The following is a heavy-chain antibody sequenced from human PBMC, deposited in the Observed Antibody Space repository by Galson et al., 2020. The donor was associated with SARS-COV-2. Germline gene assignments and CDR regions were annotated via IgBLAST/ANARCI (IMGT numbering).Heavy chain of an antibody. D-gene: IGHD6-19*01. CDR3: TREGWQGGY. Sequence: GESLKISCAVSGFTFKDYLMSWFRQAPGKGLEWVANIKGDGSETNYVDSVQGRFSISRDNAVDSLYLQMDSLRADDTAMYYCTREGWQGGYWGQGTRVTVSS. CDR1: GFTFKDYL. V-gene: IGHV3-7*01. J-gene: IGHJ4*02. CDR2: IKGDGSET.